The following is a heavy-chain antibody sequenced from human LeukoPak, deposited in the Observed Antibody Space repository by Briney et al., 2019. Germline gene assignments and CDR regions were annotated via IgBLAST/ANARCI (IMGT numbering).Heavy chain of an antibody. CDR3: ARDHTQWLTTLDAFDI. CDR1: GFTFDDYA. CDR2: ISWNSGNL. V-gene: IGHV3-9*01. Sequence: GRSLRLSCAASGFTFDDYAMHWVRQATGKGLEWVSGISWNSGNLVYADSVKGRFTISRDNAKNTLYLQMNSLRAEDTAVYYCARDHTQWLTTLDAFDIWGQGTMVTVSS. J-gene: IGHJ3*02. D-gene: IGHD6-19*01.